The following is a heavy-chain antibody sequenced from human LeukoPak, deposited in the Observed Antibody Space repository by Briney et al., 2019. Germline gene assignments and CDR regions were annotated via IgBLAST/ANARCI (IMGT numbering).Heavy chain of an antibody. D-gene: IGHD6-19*01. V-gene: IGHV3-74*03. CDR1: GFTLSTYW. Sequence: PGGSLRPSCAASGFTLSTYWMHWVRQARGKGLVWVSRINGDGSSITYADSVKGRFTISRDNDKNTLYLQMNSLRVEDTAVYYCARALVVAGTGGFDPWGQGTLVTVSS. CDR3: ARALVVAGTGGFDP. J-gene: IGHJ5*02. CDR2: INGDGSSI.